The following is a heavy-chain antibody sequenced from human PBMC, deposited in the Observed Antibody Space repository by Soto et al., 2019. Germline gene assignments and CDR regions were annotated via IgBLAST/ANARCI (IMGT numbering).Heavy chain of an antibody. CDR3: ARGRDITMIVVYYFDY. V-gene: IGHV4-39*07. Sequence: SETLSLTCTVSGGSISSSSYYWGWIRQPPGKGLKWIGSIYYSGSTYYNPSLKSRVTISVDTSKNQFSLKLSSVTAADTAVYYCARGRDITMIVVYYFDYWGQGTLVTVSS. CDR1: GGSISSSSYY. J-gene: IGHJ4*02. CDR2: IYYSGST. D-gene: IGHD3-22*01.